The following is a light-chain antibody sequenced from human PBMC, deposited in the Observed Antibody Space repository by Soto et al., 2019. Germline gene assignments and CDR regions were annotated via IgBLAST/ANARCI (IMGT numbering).Light chain of an antibody. CDR2: GAS. CDR3: QQSDSTPIT. Sequence: DIQMTQSPSSLSACVGDRVTITCRAGQSITSYLNWYQQKPGKAPKLLIYGASTLQSGVPSRFSGSGSGTDFTLTISSLQPEDFATYYCQQSDSTPITFGQGTRLEIK. V-gene: IGKV1-39*01. J-gene: IGKJ5*01. CDR1: QSITSY.